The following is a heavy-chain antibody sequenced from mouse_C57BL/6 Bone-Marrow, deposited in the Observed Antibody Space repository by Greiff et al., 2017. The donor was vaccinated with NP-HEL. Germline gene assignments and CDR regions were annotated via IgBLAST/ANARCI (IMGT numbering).Heavy chain of an antibody. J-gene: IGHJ4*01. CDR3: ARFYYGSSYDYAMDY. CDR2: IHPNSGST. D-gene: IGHD1-1*01. Sequence: VKQRPGQGLEWIGMIHPNSGSTNYNEKFKSKATLTVDKSSSTAYMQLSSLTSEDSAVYYCARFYYGSSYDYAMDYWGQGTSVTVSS. V-gene: IGHV1-64*01.